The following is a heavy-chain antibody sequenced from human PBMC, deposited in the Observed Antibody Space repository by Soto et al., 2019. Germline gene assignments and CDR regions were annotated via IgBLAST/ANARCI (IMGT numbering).Heavy chain of an antibody. V-gene: IGHV1-3*01. D-gene: IGHD6-13*01. CDR1: GYTFTRYA. CDR3: ARVEAAAGTGWFDP. J-gene: IGHJ5*02. Sequence: QVQLVQSGAEVKKPGASVKVSCKASGYTFTRYAMPWVRQAPGQRLEWMGWINAGNGNTKYSQKFQGRVTITRDTAASTAYMELSSLRSEDTAVYYGARVEAAAGTGWFDPWGQGTLVTVSS. CDR2: INAGNGNT.